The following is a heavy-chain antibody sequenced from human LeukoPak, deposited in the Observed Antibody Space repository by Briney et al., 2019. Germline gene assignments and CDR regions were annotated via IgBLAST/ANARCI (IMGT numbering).Heavy chain of an antibody. CDR1: GGSISSSNW. Sequence: SETLSLTCAVPGGSISSSNWWSWVRQPPGKGLEWIGEIYHSGSTNYNPSLKSRVTISVDKSKNQFSLKLSSVTAADTAVYYCARYSRADYYYYYMDVWGKGTTVTVSS. CDR3: ARYSRADYYYYYMDV. D-gene: IGHD5-18*01. J-gene: IGHJ6*03. V-gene: IGHV4-4*02. CDR2: IYHSGST.